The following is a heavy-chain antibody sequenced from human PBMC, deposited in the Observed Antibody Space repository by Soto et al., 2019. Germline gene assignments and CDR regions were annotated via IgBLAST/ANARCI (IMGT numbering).Heavy chain of an antibody. J-gene: IGHJ4*02. D-gene: IGHD4-17*01. CDR1: GYTFTSYG. CDR2: ISAYNGNT. Sequence: QVQLVQSGAEVKKPGASVKVSCKASGYTFTSYGISWVRQAPGQGLEWMGWISAYNGNTNYAQKLQGRVTITPDTSTSTAYMGLRSLGSDDTAVYYCARVLRSRAKMTTVTTGDYWGQGTLVTVSS. V-gene: IGHV1-18*01. CDR3: ARVLRSRAKMTTVTTGDY.